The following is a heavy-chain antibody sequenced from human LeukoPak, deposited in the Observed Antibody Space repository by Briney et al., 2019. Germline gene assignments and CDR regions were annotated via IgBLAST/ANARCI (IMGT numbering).Heavy chain of an antibody. CDR2: ISSTSSTI. D-gene: IGHD6-19*01. CDR1: GFSFSSYS. J-gene: IGHJ1*01. Sequence: GGSLRPSWAVAGFSFSSYSMNWVRQVPGGWREWVSYISSTSSTIYYADSVKGRFTISRDDAKNSLYLQMNSLRVEDTAVYYCARVAVTAPRHWGQGTLVTVSS. V-gene: IGHV3-48*04. CDR3: ARVAVTAPRH.